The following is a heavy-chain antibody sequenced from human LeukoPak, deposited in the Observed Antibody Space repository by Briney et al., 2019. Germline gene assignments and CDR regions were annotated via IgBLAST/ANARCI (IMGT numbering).Heavy chain of an antibody. CDR1: GGSISSGGYY. CDR3: ARSTVTRKLFFDY. D-gene: IGHD4-17*01. CDR2: IYYSGST. J-gene: IGHJ4*02. V-gene: IGHV4-31*03. Sequence: SETLSLTCTVSGGSISSGGYYWSWIRRHPGKGLEWIGYIYYSGSTCYNPSLKSRVTISVDTSKNQFSLKLSSVTAADTAVYYCARSTVTRKLFFDYWGQGTLVTVSS.